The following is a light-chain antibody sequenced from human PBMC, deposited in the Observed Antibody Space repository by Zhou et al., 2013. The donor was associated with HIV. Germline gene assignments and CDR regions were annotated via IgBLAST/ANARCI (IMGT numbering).Light chain of an antibody. CDR2: DAS. CDR3: QQYQDWPIT. Sequence: EIVMTQSAATLSVSPGERPTLSCRASQNIATNLAWYQQKPGRAPRLLIYDASTRATGIPVRFSGSGSGTEFTLTINSMQSEDFAVYYCQQYQDWPITLAKGHDWRLN. CDR1: QNIATN. V-gene: IGKV3-15*01. J-gene: IGKJ5*01.